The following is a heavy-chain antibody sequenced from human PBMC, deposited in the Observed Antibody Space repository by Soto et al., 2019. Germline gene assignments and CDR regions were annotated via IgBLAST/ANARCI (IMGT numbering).Heavy chain of an antibody. CDR2: MKSKRDGGTT. J-gene: IGHJ4*02. CDR1: GFTFSNAW. Sequence: EVQLVESGGGLVKPGGSLRLSCAASGFTFSNAWMSWVRQAPGKGLEWVGRMKSKRDGGTTEYAAPVKGRFTISRDDSQNTQYRQMNSLKTEDKARFYCTTHGDLLFGCWCQGPLVAVSS. D-gene: IGHD4-17*01. V-gene: IGHV3-15*01. CDR3: TTHGDLLFGC.